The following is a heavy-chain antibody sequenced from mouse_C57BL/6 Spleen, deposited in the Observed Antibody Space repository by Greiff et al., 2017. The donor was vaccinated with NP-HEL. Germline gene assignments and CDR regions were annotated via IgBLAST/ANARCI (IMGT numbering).Heavy chain of an antibody. Sequence: QVQLKESGAELVKPGASVKISCKASGYAFSSYWMNWVKQRPGKGLEWIGQIYPGDGDTNYNGKFKGKATLTADQSSSTAYMQLSSLTSEDSAVYFCARSGRYGSGEDWDYWGQGTSVTVSS. CDR1: GYAFSSYW. V-gene: IGHV1-80*01. CDR2: IYPGDGDT. J-gene: IGHJ4*01. D-gene: IGHD1-1*01. CDR3: ARSGRYGSGEDWDY.